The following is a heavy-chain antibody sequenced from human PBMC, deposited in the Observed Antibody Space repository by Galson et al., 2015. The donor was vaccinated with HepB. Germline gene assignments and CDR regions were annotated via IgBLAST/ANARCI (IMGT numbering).Heavy chain of an antibody. CDR3: AREQLGGVVDY. J-gene: IGHJ4*02. CDR1: GFTFSSYA. Sequence: SLRLSCAASGFTFSSYAMHWVRQAPGKGLEWVAVISYDGSNKYYADSVKGRFTISRDNSKNTLYLQMNSLRAEDTAVYYCAREQLGGVVDYWGQGTLVTVSS. V-gene: IGHV3-30*04. CDR2: ISYDGSNK. D-gene: IGHD2-8*01.